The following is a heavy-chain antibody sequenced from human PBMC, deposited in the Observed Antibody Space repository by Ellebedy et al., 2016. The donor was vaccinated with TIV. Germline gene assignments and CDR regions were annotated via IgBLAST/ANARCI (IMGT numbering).Heavy chain of an antibody. CDR3: ARHSVWFGELETYYYGMDV. V-gene: IGHV4-39*01. CDR2: IYYTGST. J-gene: IGHJ6*02. D-gene: IGHD3-10*01. CDR1: GGSISSSGSY. Sequence: SETLSLTCTVSGGSISSSGSYWGWIRQPPGKGLEWIGNIYYTGSTYHNPSLKSRVIISADTSKKQFSLRLSSVTAADTAVYYCARHSVWFGELETYYYGMDVWGQGTTVTVSS.